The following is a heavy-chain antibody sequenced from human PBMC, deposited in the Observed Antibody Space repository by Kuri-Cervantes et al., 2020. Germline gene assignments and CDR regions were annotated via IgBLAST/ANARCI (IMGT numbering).Heavy chain of an antibody. CDR1: GYTFSSYA. CDR2: IIPMFGTA. J-gene: IGHJ3*01. D-gene: IGHD1-1*01. V-gene: IGHV1-69*05. CDR3: ARDLGSPSPIDAFDV. Sequence: SVKVSCKTSGYTFSSYAISWVRQAPGQGLEWMGGIIPMFGTAKYAQQFQGRVTITTDESTSKVYMELSGLKSEDTAVYCCARDLGSPSPIDAFDVWGQGTMVTVSS.